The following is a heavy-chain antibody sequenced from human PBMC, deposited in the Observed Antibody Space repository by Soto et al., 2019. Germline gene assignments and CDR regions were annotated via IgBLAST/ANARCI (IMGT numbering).Heavy chain of an antibody. Sequence: QVHLVESGGGMVQPGRSLRLSCAASGFTFSSYGMHWVRQAPGKGLEWVALISYDGSQKYYADSVKGRFTISRDNSKNTLYLQMNSLRAEDTAVYYCAKDLVGGVRYYYGMDVWGQGTTVTVSS. CDR2: ISYDGSQK. V-gene: IGHV3-30*18. D-gene: IGHD1-26*01. CDR3: AKDLVGGVRYYYGMDV. J-gene: IGHJ6*02. CDR1: GFTFSSYG.